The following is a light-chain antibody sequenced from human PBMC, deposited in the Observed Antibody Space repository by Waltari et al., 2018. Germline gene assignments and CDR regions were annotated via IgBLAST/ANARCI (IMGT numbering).Light chain of an antibody. J-gene: IGKJ3*01. CDR3: QQYGSSPFT. CDR1: QSISSSH. CDR2: GAS. Sequence: VLTQSPGTLSLSPGARATLSCRASQSISSSHLAWYQQKPGQAPRLLIYGASNRATGIPDSFSGSGSGTDFTLTISRLEPEDFAVYYCQQYGSSPFTFGPGTKVDI. V-gene: IGKV3-20*01.